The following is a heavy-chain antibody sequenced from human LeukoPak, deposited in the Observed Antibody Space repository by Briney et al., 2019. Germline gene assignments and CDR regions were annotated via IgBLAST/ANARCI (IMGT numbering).Heavy chain of an antibody. J-gene: IGHJ4*02. V-gene: IGHV4-39*07. CDR1: GASISSSSYY. D-gene: IGHD3-22*01. Sequence: SETLSLTCTVSGASISSSSYYWSWPRQPPGKGLEWIGEINHSGSTNYNPSLKSRVTISVDTSKNQFSLKLSSVTAADTAVYYCARDLAVLGYFHFDHWGQGTLVTVSS. CDR3: ARDLAVLGYFHFDH. CDR2: INHSGST.